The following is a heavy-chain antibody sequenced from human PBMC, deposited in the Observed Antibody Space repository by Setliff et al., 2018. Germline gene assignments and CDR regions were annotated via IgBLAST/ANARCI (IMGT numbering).Heavy chain of an antibody. J-gene: IGHJ6*02. CDR3: AREGYYNFWSGFMDV. Sequence: PSETLSLTCTVSGGSISSYYWSWIRQPPGKELEWIGYIYYSGSTNYNPSLKSRVTISVDTSKNQFSLKLSSAADTAVYYCAREGYYNFWSGFMDVWGQGTTVTVSS. V-gene: IGHV4-59*01. CDR2: IYYSGST. D-gene: IGHD3-3*01. CDR1: GGSISSYY.